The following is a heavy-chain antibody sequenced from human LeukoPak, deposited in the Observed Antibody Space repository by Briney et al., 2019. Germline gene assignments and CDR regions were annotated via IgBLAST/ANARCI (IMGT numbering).Heavy chain of an antibody. Sequence: LSLTCAVYGGSFSGYYWSWVRQAPGKGLEWVSAISGSGGSTYYADSVKGRFTISRDNAKNSLYLQMNTLRAEDTAVYYCAKEGYWGQGTLVTVSS. CDR1: GGSFSGYY. CDR3: AKEGY. V-gene: IGHV3-11*04. J-gene: IGHJ4*02. CDR2: ISGSGGST.